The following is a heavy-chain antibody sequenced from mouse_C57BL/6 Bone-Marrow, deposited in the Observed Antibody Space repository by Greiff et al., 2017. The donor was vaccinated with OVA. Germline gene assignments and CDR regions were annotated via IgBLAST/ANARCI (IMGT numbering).Heavy chain of an antibody. V-gene: IGHV5-15*01. CDR1: GFTFSDYG. J-gene: IGHJ4*01. Sequence: EVMLVESGGGLVQPGGSLKLSCAASGFTFSDYGMAWVRQAPRKGPEWVAFISNLAYSIYYADTVTGRFTISRENAKNTLYLEMSSLRSEDTAMYYCARQDYYGSSYRAMDYWGQGTSVTVSS. D-gene: IGHD1-1*01. CDR3: ARQDYYGSSYRAMDY. CDR2: ISNLAYSI.